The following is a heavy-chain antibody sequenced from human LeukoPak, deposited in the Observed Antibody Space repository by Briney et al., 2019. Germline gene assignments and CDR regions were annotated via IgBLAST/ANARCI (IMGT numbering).Heavy chain of an antibody. CDR1: GDSTSNFY. V-gene: IGHV4-59*03. CDR3: ALAPNSNWFDF. CDR2: IHYSGSS. D-gene: IGHD2-8*01. Sequence: SETLSLTCTVSGDSTSNFYWNWIRQSPGKGLEWIGNIHYSGSSIYNPSLKSRGTISIDTSRRQFFLKLNSVTAADTAVYFCALAPNSNWFDFWGPGILVTVSS. J-gene: IGHJ5*01.